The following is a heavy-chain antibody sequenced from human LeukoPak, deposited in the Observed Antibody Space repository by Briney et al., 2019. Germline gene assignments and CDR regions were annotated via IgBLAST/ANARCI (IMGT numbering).Heavy chain of an antibody. J-gene: IGHJ6*02. CDR1: GGSISSYY. CDR3: ARLGIAVAGSDYYYYYGMDV. D-gene: IGHD6-19*01. CDR2: IYYSGST. V-gene: IGHV4-39*01. Sequence: SETLSLTCTVSGGSISSYYWGWIRQPPGKGLEWIGSIYYSGSTYYNPSLKSRVTISVDTSKNQFSLKLSSVTAADTAVYYCARLGIAVAGSDYYYYYGMDVWGQGTTVTVSS.